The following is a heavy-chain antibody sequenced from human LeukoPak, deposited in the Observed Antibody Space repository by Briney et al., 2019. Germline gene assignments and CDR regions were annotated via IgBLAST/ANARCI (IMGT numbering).Heavy chain of an antibody. CDR1: GFAFSGYA. Sequence: GGSLRLSCTVSGFAFSGYAMSWVRQAPGRGPGGVSSFGALGSVPYSADSVKGRFTISRDNSKRTLFLQMNSLRAEDTAVYYCAKVHYTASFPGSFPGRNYFDSWGQGSLVTVSS. CDR2: FGALGSVP. D-gene: IGHD1-26*01. CDR3: AKVHYTASFPGSFPGRNYFDS. J-gene: IGHJ4*02. V-gene: IGHV3-23*01.